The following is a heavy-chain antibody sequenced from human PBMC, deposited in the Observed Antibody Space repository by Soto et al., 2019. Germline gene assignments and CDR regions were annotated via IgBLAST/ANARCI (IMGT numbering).Heavy chain of an antibody. J-gene: IGHJ4*01. D-gene: IGHD3-3*01. Sequence: PSETLSLTCTVSGGSISSAGYYWSWIRQHPGKGLEWIGYIYYSGSTYYNPSLKSRVTISVDTSKNQFSLKLSSVTAADTAVYYCARGKMYYDFWSGYYQFDYWGHGTLVTVSS. V-gene: IGHV4-31*03. CDR1: GGSISSAGYY. CDR3: ARGKMYYDFWSGYYQFDY. CDR2: IYYSGST.